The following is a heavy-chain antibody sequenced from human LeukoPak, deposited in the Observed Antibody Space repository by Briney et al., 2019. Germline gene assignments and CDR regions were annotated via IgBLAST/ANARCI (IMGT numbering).Heavy chain of an antibody. V-gene: IGHV1-69*05. J-gene: IGHJ4*02. CDR2: IIPIFGTA. CDR1: GGTLSSYA. D-gene: IGHD5-18*01. CDR3: AREHGRYSFIDY. Sequence: SVKVSCKASGGTLSSYAISWVRQAPGQGLEWMGGIIPIFGTANYAQKFQGRVTITTDESTSTAYMELSSLRSEGTAVYYCAREHGRYSFIDYGGQGTLVTVSS.